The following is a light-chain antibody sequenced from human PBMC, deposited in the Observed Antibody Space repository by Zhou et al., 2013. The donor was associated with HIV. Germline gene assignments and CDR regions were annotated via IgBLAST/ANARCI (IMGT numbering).Light chain of an antibody. CDR3: MQTLQTSYT. Sequence: DIVMTQSPLYLPVTPGEPASISCRSSQSLLLRNGYNYLDWYLQKPGQSPQLLIYLGSNRASGVPDRFSGSGSGTDFTLKISRVEAEDVGVYYCMQTLQTSYTFGQGTKLEIK. J-gene: IGKJ2*01. V-gene: IGKV2-28*01. CDR1: QSLLLRNGYNY. CDR2: LGS.